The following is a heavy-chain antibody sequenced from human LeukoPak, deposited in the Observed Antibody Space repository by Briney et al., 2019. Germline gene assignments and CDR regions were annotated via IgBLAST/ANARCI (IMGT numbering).Heavy chain of an antibody. D-gene: IGHD3-9*01. CDR1: GGSISSYY. J-gene: IGHJ4*02. CDR2: IYYSGST. Sequence: SETLSLTCTVSGGSISSYYWGWIRQPPGKGLEWIGSIYYSGSTYYNPSLKSRVTISVDTSKNQFSLKLSSVTAADTAVYYCARLLGYFDFVDYWGQGTLVTVSS. V-gene: IGHV4-39*01. CDR3: ARLLGYFDFVDY.